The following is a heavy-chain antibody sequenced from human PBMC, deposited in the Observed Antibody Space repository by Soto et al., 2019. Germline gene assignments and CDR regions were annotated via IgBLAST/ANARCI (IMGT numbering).Heavy chain of an antibody. D-gene: IGHD6-13*01. V-gene: IGHV3-23*01. Sequence: PGGSLRLSCAASGFTFSSYAMSWVRQAPGKGLEWVSAISGSGGSTYYADSVKGRFTISRDNSKNTLYLQMNSLRAEDTAVYYCAKGTTRTYSSSWYVPYYYYGMDVWGQGTTVPSP. CDR3: AKGTTRTYSSSWYVPYYYYGMDV. CDR1: GFTFSSYA. J-gene: IGHJ6*02. CDR2: ISGSGGST.